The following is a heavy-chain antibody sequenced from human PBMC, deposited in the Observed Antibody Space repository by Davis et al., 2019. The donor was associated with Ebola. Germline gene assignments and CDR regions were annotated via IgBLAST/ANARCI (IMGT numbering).Heavy chain of an antibody. CDR2: ISYDGSNK. CDR3: AKEAGMRHADYYMDV. D-gene: IGHD1-1*01. J-gene: IGHJ6*03. V-gene: IGHV3-30*18. CDR1: GFTFSDYG. Sequence: PGGSLRLSCAASGFTFSDYGIHWVRQAPGKGLEWVAFISYDGSNKYYADSVKGRFTISRDNSKNMLYLQMNSLRAEDTAVYYCAKEAGMRHADYYMDVWGKGTTVTVSS.